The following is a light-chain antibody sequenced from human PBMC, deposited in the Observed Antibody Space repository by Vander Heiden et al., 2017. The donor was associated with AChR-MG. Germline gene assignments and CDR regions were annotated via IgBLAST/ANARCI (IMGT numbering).Light chain of an antibody. V-gene: IGKV1-33*01. CDR1: QDIYNY. Sequence: DIQMTQSPSSLSASVGDRVTITCQASQDIYNYLNWYQQKPGKAPNLLIYDASNLQGGVPLRFSASGSGTDFTFTISSLQPEDFATYYCQQYASFPVTFGQGTKLEIK. J-gene: IGKJ2*01. CDR2: DAS. CDR3: QQYASFPVT.